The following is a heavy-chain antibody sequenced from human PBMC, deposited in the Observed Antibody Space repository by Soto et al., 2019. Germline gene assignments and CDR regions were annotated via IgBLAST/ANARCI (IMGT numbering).Heavy chain of an antibody. CDR2: ISGSGGST. CDR3: AKDPNRYYDSSGYYSG. J-gene: IGHJ4*02. D-gene: IGHD3-22*01. Sequence: GGSLRLSCAASGFTFSSYAMSWVRQAPGKGLEWVSAISGSGGSTYYADSVKGRSTISRDNSKNTLYLQMNSLRAEDTAVYYCAKDPNRYYDSSGYYSGWGQGTLVTVSS. CDR1: GFTFSSYA. V-gene: IGHV3-23*01.